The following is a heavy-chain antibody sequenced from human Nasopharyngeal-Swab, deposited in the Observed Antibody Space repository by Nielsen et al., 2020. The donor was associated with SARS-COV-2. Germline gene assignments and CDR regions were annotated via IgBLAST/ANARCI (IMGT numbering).Heavy chain of an antibody. Sequence: GESLKISCAASGFTFSSYWMSWVRQAPGKGLEWVANIKQDGSEKYYVDSVKGRFTISRDNAKNSLYLQMNSLRAEDTALYYCAKGDRLGATTASFDYWGQGTLVTVSS. V-gene: IGHV3-7*03. CDR2: IKQDGSEK. CDR3: AKGDRLGATTASFDY. J-gene: IGHJ4*02. CDR1: GFTFSSYW. D-gene: IGHD5-24*01.